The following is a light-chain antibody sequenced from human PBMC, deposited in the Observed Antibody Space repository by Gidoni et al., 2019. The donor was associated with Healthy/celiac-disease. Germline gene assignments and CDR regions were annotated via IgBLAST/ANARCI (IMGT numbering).Light chain of an antibody. CDR3: SSYTSSSTPWV. J-gene: IGLJ3*02. CDR1: SSDVGGYNY. V-gene: IGLV2-14*01. CDR2: EVS. Sequence: SALPQPAPLSGSPGQSSTISCTGTSSDVGGYNYVSWYQQHPGKATKLMIYEVSKRPSWVSNRFSGSKSGNTASLTISGLQAEDEADYYCSSYTSSSTPWVFGGGTKLTVL.